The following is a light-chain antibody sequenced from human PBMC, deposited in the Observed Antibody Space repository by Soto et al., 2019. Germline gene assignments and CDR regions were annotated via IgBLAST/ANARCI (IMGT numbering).Light chain of an antibody. J-gene: IGLJ1*01. CDR3: AAWDDSLNEYV. V-gene: IGLV1-44*01. CDR2: GNN. CDR1: SSNIERNS. Sequence: QSVLTQAPSVSGTPGQRVTITCSGSSSNIERNSVNWYQHLPGTAPKLLTHGNNHRPSGVPDRFSGSKSGTSASLAISGLQPEDEADYCCAAWDDSLNEYVFGDGTKVTVL.